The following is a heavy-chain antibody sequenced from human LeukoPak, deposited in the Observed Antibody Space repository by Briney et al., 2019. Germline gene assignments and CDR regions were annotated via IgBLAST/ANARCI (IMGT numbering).Heavy chain of an antibody. CDR3: ARSVEMATIANY. V-gene: IGHV1-2*06. Sequence: ASVKVSCKASGYTFTGYYMHWVRQAPGQGLEWMGRINPNSGGTNYAQKFQGRVTMTRDTSISTAYMELSRLRSDDTAVYYCARSVEMATIANYWGQGTLVTVSS. J-gene: IGHJ4*02. CDR2: INPNSGGT. D-gene: IGHD5-24*01. CDR1: GYTFTGYY.